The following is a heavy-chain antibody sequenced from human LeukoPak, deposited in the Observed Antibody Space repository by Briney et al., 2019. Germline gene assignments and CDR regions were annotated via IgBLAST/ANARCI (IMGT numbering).Heavy chain of an antibody. CDR3: ASGNYDFWSGSRGSTLDY. V-gene: IGHV4-34*01. Sequence: SETLSLTCAVYGGSFSGYYWSWIRQPPGKGLEWIGEINHSGSTNYNPSLKSRVTISVDTSKNQFSLKLSSVTAADTAVYYCASGNYDFWSGSRGSTLDYWGQGTLVTVSS. CDR2: INHSGST. CDR1: GGSFSGYY. J-gene: IGHJ4*02. D-gene: IGHD3-3*01.